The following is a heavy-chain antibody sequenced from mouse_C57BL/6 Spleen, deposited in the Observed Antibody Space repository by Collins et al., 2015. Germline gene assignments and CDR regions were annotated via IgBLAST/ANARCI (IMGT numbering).Heavy chain of an antibody. CDR3: ARGLWVQPGDWYFDV. CDR1: GYTFSSYW. CDR2: ILPGSGST. J-gene: IGHJ1*01. V-gene: IGHV1-9*01. Sequence: QLQQSGAELMKPGASVKISCKATGYTFSSYWIEWVKQRPGHGLEWIGEILPGSGSTNYNEKFKGKATFAADTSSNTAYMQLSSLTSEDSAVYYCARGLWVQPGDWYFDVWGAGTTVTVSS. D-gene: IGHD2-14*01.